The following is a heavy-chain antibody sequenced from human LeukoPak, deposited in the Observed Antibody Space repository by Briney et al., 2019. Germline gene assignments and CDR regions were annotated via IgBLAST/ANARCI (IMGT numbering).Heavy chain of an antibody. V-gene: IGHV1-46*01. CDR3: ARTAARRFDY. CDR2: INPIGGST. Sequence: ASVKVSCKASGYTFTNYYIHWVRQAPGEGLEWMGIINPIGGSTTYAQKFQGRVTMTRDTSTSTVYMELSSLRSDDTAVYYCARTAARRFDYWGQGTLVTVSS. CDR1: GYTFTNYY. J-gene: IGHJ4*02. D-gene: IGHD6-6*01.